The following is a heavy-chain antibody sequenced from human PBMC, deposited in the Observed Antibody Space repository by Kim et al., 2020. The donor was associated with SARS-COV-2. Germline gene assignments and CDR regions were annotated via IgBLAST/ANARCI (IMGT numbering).Heavy chain of an antibody. J-gene: IGHJ4*02. V-gene: IGHV3-72*01. Sequence: GGSLRLSCAASGFSFSDHYMDWVRQAPGKGLVWVGRLRNKATSYTTEYAATVKGRFTISRDDSKNSLYLKMLSLKTDDTAVYYCVRAGIIVTPYCWDYWGPGTLVTVSS. CDR3: VRAGIIVTPYCWDY. CDR1: GFSFSDHY. CDR2: LRNKATSYTT. D-gene: IGHD2-15*01.